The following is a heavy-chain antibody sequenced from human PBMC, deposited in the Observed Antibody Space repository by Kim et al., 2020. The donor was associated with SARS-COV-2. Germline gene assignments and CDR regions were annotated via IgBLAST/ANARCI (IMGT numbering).Heavy chain of an antibody. CDR1: GYTLTELS. D-gene: IGHD6-19*01. CDR3: ATASPLYSSPNWFDP. CDR2: FDPEDGET. J-gene: IGHJ5*02. Sequence: ASVKVSCKVSGYTLTELSMHWVRQAPGKGLEWMGGFDPEDGETIYAQKFQGRVTMTEDTSTDTAYMELSSLRSEDTAVYYCATASPLYSSPNWFDPWGQGTLVTVSS. V-gene: IGHV1-24*01.